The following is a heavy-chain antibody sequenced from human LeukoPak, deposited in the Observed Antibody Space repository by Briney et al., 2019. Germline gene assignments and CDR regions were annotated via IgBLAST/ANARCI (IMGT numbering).Heavy chain of an antibody. D-gene: IGHD3-22*01. CDR1: GYTFTGYY. CDR3: ARRSSDSSGYYGY. V-gene: IGHV1-2*02. J-gene: IGHJ4*02. Sequence: ASVKVSCKASGYTFTGYYMHWVRQAPGQGLEWMGWIDPNSGGTNYAQKFQGRVTMTRDTSISTAYMELSRLRSDDTAVYYCARRSSDSSGYYGYWGQGTLVTVSS. CDR2: IDPNSGGT.